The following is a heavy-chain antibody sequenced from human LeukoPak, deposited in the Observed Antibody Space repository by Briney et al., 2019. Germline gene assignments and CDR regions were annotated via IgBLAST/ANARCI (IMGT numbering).Heavy chain of an antibody. CDR2: INPSGGST. Sequence: GASVKVSCKASGYTFTSYAMHWVRQAPGQGLEWMGIINPSGGSTSYAQKFQGRVTMTRDTSTSTVYMELSSLRSEDTAVYYCARDSARTYYFDYWGQGTLVTVSS. CDR3: ARDSARTYYFDY. V-gene: IGHV1-46*01. CDR1: GYTFTSYA. J-gene: IGHJ4*02. D-gene: IGHD6-6*01.